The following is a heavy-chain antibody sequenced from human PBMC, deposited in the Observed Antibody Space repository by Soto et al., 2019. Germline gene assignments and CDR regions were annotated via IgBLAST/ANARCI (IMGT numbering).Heavy chain of an antibody. CDR1: LFRCIDYP. CDR3: VRGTPPPGLDI. V-gene: IGHV3-7*03. D-gene: IGHD1-7*01. CDR2: IHRRGTST. Sequence: PVGSLRLSCVVPLFRCIDYPLNWFLQAPGQGLERVANIHRRGTSTNYVDSVRGRFSTSRDRTRNSLYLHMDSLRVEDPATYYCVRGTPPPGLDIWGRGTTVTVSS. J-gene: IGHJ6*02.